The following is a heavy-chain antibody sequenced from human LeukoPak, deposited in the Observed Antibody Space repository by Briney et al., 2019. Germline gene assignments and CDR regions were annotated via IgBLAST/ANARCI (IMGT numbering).Heavy chain of an antibody. J-gene: IGHJ4*02. CDR1: GYTFTDYD. CDR2: MNPNSGNT. CDR3: ARRTASSSWYRARLLNFDY. Sequence: ASVKVSCKASGYTFTDYDINWVRQATGQGLEWMGWMNPNSGNTEYAQKFQGRVTMTRNSSISTAYMELSSLRSEDTPVYYCARRTASSSWYRARLLNFDYWGQGILVTVSS. V-gene: IGHV1-8*01. D-gene: IGHD6-13*01.